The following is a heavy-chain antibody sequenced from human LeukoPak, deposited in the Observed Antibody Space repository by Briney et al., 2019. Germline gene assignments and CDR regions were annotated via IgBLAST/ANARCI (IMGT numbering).Heavy chain of an antibody. D-gene: IGHD6-13*01. Sequence: GGSLRLSCTASEFIFSTCAMSWVRQAPGKGLEWVSAISGSGGTTYYADSVKGRFTISRDNSKNTLFLQMNSLRAEDTAVYYCAKERSSSSWFDGYDFWGQGTMVTVSS. CDR1: EFIFSTCA. V-gene: IGHV3-23*01. J-gene: IGHJ3*01. CDR3: AKERSSSSWFDGYDF. CDR2: ISGSGGTT.